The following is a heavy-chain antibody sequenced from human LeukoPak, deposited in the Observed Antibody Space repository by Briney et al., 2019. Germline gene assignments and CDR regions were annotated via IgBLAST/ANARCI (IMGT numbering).Heavy chain of an antibody. CDR2: ISYDGSNK. CDR3: VLPGGYDFWSGYPQADY. D-gene: IGHD3-3*01. CDR1: GFTFSSYA. V-gene: IGHV3-30-3*01. J-gene: IGHJ4*02. Sequence: GGSLRLSCAASGFTFSSYAMHWVRQAPGKGLEWVAVISYDGSNKYYADSVKGRFTISRDNSKNTLYLQMNSLRAEDTAVYYCVLPGGYDFWSGYPQADYWGQGTLATVSS.